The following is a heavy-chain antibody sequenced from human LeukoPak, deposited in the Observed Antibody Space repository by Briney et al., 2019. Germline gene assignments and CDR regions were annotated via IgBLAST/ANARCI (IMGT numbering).Heavy chain of an antibody. CDR1: DESISNDY. Sequence: PSETLCLTCTVSDESISNDYWSWFRQPPGKALEWIGYIFSGGSNNYNPSLKGRLTISLDTSKKQLSLKLSSVTAADTAVYYCARAKKGVAGFFDYWGQGILVTVSS. D-gene: IGHD6-19*01. V-gene: IGHV4-59*01. J-gene: IGHJ4*02. CDR3: ARAKKGVAGFFDY. CDR2: IFSGGSN.